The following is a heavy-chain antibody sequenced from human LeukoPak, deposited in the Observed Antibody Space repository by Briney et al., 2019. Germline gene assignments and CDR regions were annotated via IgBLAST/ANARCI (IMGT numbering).Heavy chain of an antibody. J-gene: IGHJ4*02. CDR2: INSDGSST. V-gene: IGHV3-74*01. D-gene: IGHD4/OR15-4a*01. CDR3: ARRAGAYSHPYDY. CDR1: GFTFSSYW. Sequence: GGSLRLSCAASGFTFSSYWMHWVRQAPGKGLVWVSRINSDGSSTSYADSVKGRFTISRDNSKNTLYLQMNSLRAEDTAVYYCARRAGAYSHPYDYWGQGTLVTVSS.